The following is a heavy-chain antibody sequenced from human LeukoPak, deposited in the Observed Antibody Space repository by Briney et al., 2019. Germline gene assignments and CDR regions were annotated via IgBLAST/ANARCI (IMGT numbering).Heavy chain of an antibody. J-gene: IGHJ3*02. D-gene: IGHD3-22*01. CDR1: GYTFTTYD. V-gene: IGHV1-8*01. Sequence: ASVKVSCKASGYTFTTYDINWVRQATGQGLEWMGWMNPNSGNTGYAQKFQGRVTMTRNTSISTAYMELSSLRSEDTAVYYCARAGLWDYSDSSGYHNGAFDIWGQGTMDTVSS. CDR2: MNPNSGNT. CDR3: ARAGLWDYSDSSGYHNGAFDI.